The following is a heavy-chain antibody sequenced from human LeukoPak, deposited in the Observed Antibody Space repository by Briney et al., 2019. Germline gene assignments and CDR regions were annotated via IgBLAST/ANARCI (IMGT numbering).Heavy chain of an antibody. V-gene: IGHV4-34*01. CDR3: ARGRGGSISWYHLDN. CDR2: INNSGSS. J-gene: IGHJ4*02. Sequence: PSETLSLTCAVYGGSFSGYYWSWIRQPPGKGLEWIGEINNSGSSNYNPSLKSRVTISVDTSKNQFSLKLSSVTAADTAVYYCARGRGGSISWYHLDNWGQGTLVTVSS. CDR1: GGSFSGYY. D-gene: IGHD6-13*01.